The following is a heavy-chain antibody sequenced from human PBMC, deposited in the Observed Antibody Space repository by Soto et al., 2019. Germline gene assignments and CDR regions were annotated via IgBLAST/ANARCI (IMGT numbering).Heavy chain of an antibody. CDR2: IRSKANSYAT. V-gene: IGHV3-73*01. J-gene: IGHJ4*02. CDR3: TPQEVASGY. D-gene: IGHD5-12*01. Sequence: EVQLVESGGGLVQPGGSLKLSCAASGFTFSGSAIHWVRQASGKGLEWVGRIRSKANSYATAYAASVKGRFTIFRDDSKNTAYLQMNSLKIEDTAVYYCTPQEVASGYWGQGTLVTVSS. CDR1: GFTFSGSA.